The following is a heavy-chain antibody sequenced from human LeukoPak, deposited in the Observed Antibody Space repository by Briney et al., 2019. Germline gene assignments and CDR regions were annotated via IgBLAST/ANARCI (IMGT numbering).Heavy chain of an antibody. CDR1: GVSISSGGYS. CDR3: ARGRARYNWNLLAYFFDY. D-gene: IGHD1-20*01. CDR2: IYHSGST. J-gene: IGHJ4*02. Sequence: KSSQTLSLTCAVSGVSISSGGYSWSWIRQPPGKGLEWIGYIYHSGSTYYNPSLKSRVTISVDRSKNQFSLKLSSVTAADTAVYYCARGRARYNWNLLAYFFDYWGQGTLVTVSS. V-gene: IGHV4-30-2*01.